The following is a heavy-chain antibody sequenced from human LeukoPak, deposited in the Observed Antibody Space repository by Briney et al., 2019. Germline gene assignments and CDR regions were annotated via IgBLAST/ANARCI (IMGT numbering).Heavy chain of an antibody. CDR2: IYSGGDA. V-gene: IGHV3-53*01. Sequence: GGSLRLSCAVSGFSISYNYMSWVRQAPGQGLQWVSLIYSGGDAHYAGSVKGRFTISKDNSDNRLFLQMNSLRAEDTAVYYCASWSLGAWPYYFDYWGQGTLVTVSS. CDR1: GFSISYNY. J-gene: IGHJ4*02. CDR3: ASWSLGAWPYYFDY.